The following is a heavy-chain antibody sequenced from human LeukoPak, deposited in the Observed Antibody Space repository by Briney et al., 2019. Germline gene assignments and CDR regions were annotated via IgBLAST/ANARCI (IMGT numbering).Heavy chain of an antibody. V-gene: IGHV1-18*01. CDR3: ARGPSSDVSGWFFDY. Sequence: ASVKVSCKASGYTFTSYGISWVRQAPGQGLEWMGWISAYNGNTNYAQKLQGRVTMTTDTSTSTAYMELRSLRSDDTAVYYCARGPSSDVSGWFFDYWGQGTLVTVSS. D-gene: IGHD6-19*01. CDR2: ISAYNGNT. CDR1: GYTFTSYG. J-gene: IGHJ4*02.